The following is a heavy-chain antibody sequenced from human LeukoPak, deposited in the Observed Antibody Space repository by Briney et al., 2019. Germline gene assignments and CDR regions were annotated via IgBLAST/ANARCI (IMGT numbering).Heavy chain of an antibody. J-gene: IGHJ4*02. CDR3: ARHAAFAEYQSHLTHFDY. CDR1: GGSISSYY. CDR2: IYHSGST. V-gene: IGHV4-59*08. Sequence: SETLSLTCTGSGGSISSYYWSWIRQPPGKRLEWIGYIYHSGSTTYNSSLKSRVTISVDTSKNQFSLKLSSVTAADTAVYYCARHAAFAEYQSHLTHFDYWGQGTLVTVSS. D-gene: IGHD2-2*01.